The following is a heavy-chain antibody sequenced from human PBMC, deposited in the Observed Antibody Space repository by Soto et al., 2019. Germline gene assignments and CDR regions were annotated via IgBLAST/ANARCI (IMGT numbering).Heavy chain of an antibody. J-gene: IGHJ6*02. CDR2: TGRSLYPI. Sequence: HVQLVESGGGLVEPGGSLRLSCAASGFSFSDYYVNWIRQAPGKGLEWISYTGRSLYPIYYADSVKGRFSISRDSAKNSVFLQMNSLRVEDTAVYYCARDSRSFWNGYYRRYDYYGMDVWGRGTTVIVSS. D-gene: IGHD3-3*01. V-gene: IGHV3-11*01. CDR1: GFSFSDYY. CDR3: ARDSRSFWNGYYRRYDYYGMDV.